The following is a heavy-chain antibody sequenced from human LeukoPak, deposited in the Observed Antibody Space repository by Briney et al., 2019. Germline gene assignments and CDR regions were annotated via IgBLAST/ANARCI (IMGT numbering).Heavy chain of an antibody. D-gene: IGHD2-21*02. CDR3: ARGNRDFDS. Sequence: SQTLSVTCAISGDSVSTNSAAWNWIRQYPSRGLEWLGRTYYRSKWYHDYAPSVQSRITINPDTSKNQFSLHLNSVTPEDTAVYYCARGNRDFDSWGQGTLITVSS. CDR1: GDSVSTNSAA. V-gene: IGHV6-1*01. CDR2: TYYRSKWYH. J-gene: IGHJ5*01.